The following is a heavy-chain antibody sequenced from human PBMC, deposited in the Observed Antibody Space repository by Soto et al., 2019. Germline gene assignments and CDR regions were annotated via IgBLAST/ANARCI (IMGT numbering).Heavy chain of an antibody. D-gene: IGHD1-26*01. CDR2: LPEIGTNT. V-gene: IGHV3-23*01. CDR3: AKKRGVGATWYFDY. CDR1: GFTFSNYG. J-gene: IGHJ4*02. Sequence: GGSLRLSCAASGFTFSNYGMSWVRQAPGKGLEWVSALPEIGTNTYYADSVKGRFTISRDNSKNTLFLQINNLRAGDTAVYYCAKKRGVGATWYFDYWGQGTLVTVYS.